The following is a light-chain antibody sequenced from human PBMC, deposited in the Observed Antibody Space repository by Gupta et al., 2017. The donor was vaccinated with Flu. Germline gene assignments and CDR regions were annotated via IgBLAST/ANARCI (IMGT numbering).Light chain of an antibody. V-gene: IGLV3-21*02. CDR3: QVWDSSGDHPWV. CDR1: NIGSKS. CDR2: DDT. J-gene: IGLJ3*02. Sequence: SYVLTQPPSVSVAPGQTARITCGGNNIGSKSVHWYQQKPGQAPVPIVFDDTDRPSGIPERFSGSNSGNTASLTISRVEAGDEADYYCQVWDSSGDHPWVFGGGTKLTV.